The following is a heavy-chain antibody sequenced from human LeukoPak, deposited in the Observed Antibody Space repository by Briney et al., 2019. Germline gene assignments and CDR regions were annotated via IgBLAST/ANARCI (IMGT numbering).Heavy chain of an antibody. V-gene: IGHV3-66*02. Sequence: PGGSLRLSCAASGFTVSSNYMSWVRQAPGKGLEWVSVIYSGGSTYYADSAKGRFTISRDNSKNTLYLQMNSLRAEDTAVYYCARIKYSSGWPDAFDIWGQGTMVTVSS. CDR1: GFTVSSNY. D-gene: IGHD6-19*01. J-gene: IGHJ3*02. CDR2: IYSGGST. CDR3: ARIKYSSGWPDAFDI.